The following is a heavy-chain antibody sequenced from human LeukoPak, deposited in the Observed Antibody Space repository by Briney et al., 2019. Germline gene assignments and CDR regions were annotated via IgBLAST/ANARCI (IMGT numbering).Heavy chain of an antibody. CDR1: GGSISSGDYY. CDR2: IYYSGST. J-gene: IGHJ3*02. Sequence: SETLSLTCTVSGGSISSGDYYWSWIRQPPGKGLDWIGYIYYSGSTYYNPSLKSRVTISVDTSKNQFSLKLSSVTAADTAVYYCARRRYYDILTGYYKGAFDIWGQGTMVTVSS. D-gene: IGHD3-9*01. V-gene: IGHV4-30-4*08. CDR3: ARRRYYDILTGYYKGAFDI.